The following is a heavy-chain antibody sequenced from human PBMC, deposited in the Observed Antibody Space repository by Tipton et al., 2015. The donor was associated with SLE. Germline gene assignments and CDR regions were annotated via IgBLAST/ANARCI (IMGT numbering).Heavy chain of an antibody. D-gene: IGHD6-19*01. CDR1: GGSISSGSYY. CDR3: ARDMQQWGYDY. V-gene: IGHV4-61*09. Sequence: LSLTCTVSGGSISSGSYYWSWIRQPAGKGLEWIGHIYTSGSTNYNPSLKSRVTISVDTSKNQFSLKLSSVTAADTAVYYCARDMQQWGYDYWGQGTLVTVSS. J-gene: IGHJ4*02. CDR2: IYTSGST.